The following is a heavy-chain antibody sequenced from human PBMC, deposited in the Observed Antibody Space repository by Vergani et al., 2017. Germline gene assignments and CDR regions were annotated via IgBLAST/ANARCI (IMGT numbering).Heavy chain of an antibody. Sequence: QVQLQESGPGLVKPSETLSLTCPVSGGSISSYYWSWIRQPPGKGLEWIGNIYYSGSTKNNPSLKSPVTISVDPSQNQFSLKLSSVTAADTAVYYCARGRIDCSSTSCYTPWFDPWGQGTLVTVSS. V-gene: IGHV4-59*01. J-gene: IGHJ5*02. CDR1: GGSISSYY. CDR2: IYYSGST. D-gene: IGHD2-2*02. CDR3: ARGRIDCSSTSCYTPWFDP.